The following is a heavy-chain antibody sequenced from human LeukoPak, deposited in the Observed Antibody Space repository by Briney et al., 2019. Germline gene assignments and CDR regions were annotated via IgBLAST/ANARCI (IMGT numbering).Heavy chain of an antibody. V-gene: IGHV4-39*01. CDR2: IYSSGST. D-gene: IGHD5-12*01. CDR1: GASVSGSPYY. J-gene: IGHJ4*02. CDR3: AKSGGYGLIDY. Sequence: SETLSLTCTVSGASVSGSPYYWGWVGQPPGKGLEWIGSIYSSGSTYYNASLQSRVTISIETFKNKIPLRLNSVTAADTAIHYCAKSGGYGLIDYWGQGTLVTVSS.